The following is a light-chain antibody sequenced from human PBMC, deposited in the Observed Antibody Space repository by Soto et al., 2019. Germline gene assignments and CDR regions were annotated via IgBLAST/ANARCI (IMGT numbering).Light chain of an antibody. CDR3: QSYDSTLSDRYV. Sequence: QSVLTQPPSVSVAPGQMVTISCTGSSSNIGAGYDVHWYQQRPGTAPKLLIFGNINRPSGVPDRFSGSKSGTSASLAITGLQAEDEGDYYCQSYDSTLSDRYVFGTGTKVTVL. CDR1: SSNIGAGYD. CDR2: GNI. V-gene: IGLV1-40*01. J-gene: IGLJ1*01.